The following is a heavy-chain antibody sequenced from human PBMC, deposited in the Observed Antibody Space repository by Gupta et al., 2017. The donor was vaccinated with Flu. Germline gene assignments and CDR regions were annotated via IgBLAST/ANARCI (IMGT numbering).Heavy chain of an antibody. CDR3: ARAPLPSVLTPPSIVPRWFDP. CDR1: GFNFSNYH. V-gene: IGHV3-30*17. D-gene: IGHD3-10*01. J-gene: IGHJ5*02. Sequence: QGQLEEGGGGVVEPGRSLRLSCAASGFNFSNYHVHRVRQAPGQGPEWGSVISYDVSIKYYADSVKCRFTISIDNSKNTLYLQLTSLSPGVTSIYYCARAPLPSVLTPPSIVPRWFDPWGHCTLVTVSS. CDR2: ISYDVSIK.